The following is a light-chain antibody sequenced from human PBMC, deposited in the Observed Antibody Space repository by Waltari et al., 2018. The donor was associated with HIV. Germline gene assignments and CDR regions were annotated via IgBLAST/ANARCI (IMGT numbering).Light chain of an antibody. Sequence: IVLPQSPAPLSLSPGERATLSCRASQSVSSSYLAWYQQKPGQAPRLLIYGSSSRATGIPDRFSGSGSGTDFTLTISRLEPEDFAVYYCQQYCSSPQTFGQGTKVEIK. CDR2: GSS. CDR3: QQYCSSPQT. CDR1: QSVSSSY. J-gene: IGKJ1*01. V-gene: IGKV3-20*01.